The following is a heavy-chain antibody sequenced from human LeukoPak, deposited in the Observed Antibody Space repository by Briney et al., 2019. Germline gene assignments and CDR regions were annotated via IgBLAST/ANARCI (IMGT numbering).Heavy chain of an antibody. D-gene: IGHD3-10*01. Sequence: GGSLRLSCAASGFTFSSYSMNWVRQAPGKGLEWVSSISRSSSYIYYADSVKGRFTISRDNAKNSLYLQMNSLRAEDTAVYYCARVLYGSGRDDDYWGQGTLVTVSS. CDR3: ARVLYGSGRDDDY. V-gene: IGHV3-21*01. J-gene: IGHJ4*02. CDR1: GFTFSSYS. CDR2: ISRSSSYI.